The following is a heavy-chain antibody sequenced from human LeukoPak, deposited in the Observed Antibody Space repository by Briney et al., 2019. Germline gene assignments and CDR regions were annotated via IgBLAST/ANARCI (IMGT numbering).Heavy chain of an antibody. D-gene: IGHD3-16*01. CDR3: ARALGDAFDI. V-gene: IGHV3-53*01. J-gene: IGHJ3*02. CDR2: IYSGDST. CDR1: GFTVSSNY. Sequence: GGSLRLSCAASGFTVSSNYMSWVRQAPGKGLEWVSVIYSGDSTFLADSVKGRFTISRDNSKNTLYLQMNSLRAEDTAVYYCARALGDAFDIWGQGTMVTVSS.